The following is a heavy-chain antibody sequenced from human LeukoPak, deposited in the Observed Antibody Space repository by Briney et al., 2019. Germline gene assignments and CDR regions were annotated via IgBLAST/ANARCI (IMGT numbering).Heavy chain of an antibody. V-gene: IGHV4-4*07. CDR1: GGSISSYY. CDR3: ARVTYSSSSISLGAFDI. D-gene: IGHD6-6*01. CDR2: IYSSGST. Sequence: SETLSLTCIVSGGSISSYYWSWIRQPAWKGLEWIGCIYSSGSTNYNPSLKSRVTMSVDTSKNQFSLKLRSVTAADTAVYYCARVTYSSSSISLGAFDIWGQGTMVTVSS. J-gene: IGHJ3*02.